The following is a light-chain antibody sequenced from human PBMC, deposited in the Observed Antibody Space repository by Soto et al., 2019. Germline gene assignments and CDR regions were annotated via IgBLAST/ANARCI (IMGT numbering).Light chain of an antibody. CDR2: EVS. CDR3: RSYAGSNNLV. V-gene: IGLV2-8*01. Sequence: QSALTQPPSASGSPGQSVTISCTGTSSDVGGYNYVSWYQQHPGKAPKLVIYEVSKRPSGVPDRFSGSKSGNTASLTVSGLQAEDEADYYFRSYAGSNNLVFGGGTKLTVL. CDR1: SSDVGGYNY. J-gene: IGLJ2*01.